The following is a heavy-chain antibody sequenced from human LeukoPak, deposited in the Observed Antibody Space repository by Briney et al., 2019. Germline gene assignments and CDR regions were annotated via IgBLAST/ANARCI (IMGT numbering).Heavy chain of an antibody. Sequence: GASVKVSCKASGYTFAGYYMHWGRQAPGQGLELMGWINPNSGGTNYAQKFQGRVTMTRDTSISTAYMELSRLRSDDTAVYYCARVRYSGYDKYYFDYWGQGTLVTVSS. CDR3: ARVRYSGYDKYYFDY. CDR1: GYTFAGYY. CDR2: INPNSGGT. V-gene: IGHV1-2*02. D-gene: IGHD5-12*01. J-gene: IGHJ4*02.